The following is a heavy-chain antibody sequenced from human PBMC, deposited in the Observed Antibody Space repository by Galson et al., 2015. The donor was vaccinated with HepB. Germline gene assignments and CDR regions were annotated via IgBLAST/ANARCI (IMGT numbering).Heavy chain of an antibody. CDR3: ARAPAYSGSYYYYGMDV. CDR2: IWYDGSNK. CDR1: GFTFSSYG. Sequence: SLRLSCAASGFTFSSYGMHWVRQAPGKGLEWVAVIWYDGSNKYYADSVKGRFTISRDNSKNTLYLQMNSLRAEDTAVYNCARAPAYSGSYYYYGMDVWGQGTTVTVSS. J-gene: IGHJ6*02. D-gene: IGHD1-26*01. V-gene: IGHV3-33*01.